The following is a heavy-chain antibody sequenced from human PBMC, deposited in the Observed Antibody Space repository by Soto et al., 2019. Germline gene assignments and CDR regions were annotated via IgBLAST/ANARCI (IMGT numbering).Heavy chain of an antibody. V-gene: IGHV3-30-3*01. CDR3: ARDYVVGVVRYFDWLLDGYGMDV. D-gene: IGHD3-9*01. CDR2: ISYDGSNK. Sequence: GESLKISCAASGFTFSSYAMHWVRQAPGKGLEWVTVISYDGSNKYYADSVKGRFTISRDNSKNTLYLQMNSRRAEDTAVYYCARDYVVGVVRYFDWLLDGYGMDVWGQGTTVTVSS. J-gene: IGHJ6*02. CDR1: GFTFSSYA.